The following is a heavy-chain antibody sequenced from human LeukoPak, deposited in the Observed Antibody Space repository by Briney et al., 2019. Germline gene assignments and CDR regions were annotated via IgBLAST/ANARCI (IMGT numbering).Heavy chain of an antibody. D-gene: IGHD2-2*01. J-gene: IGHJ4*02. CDR1: GVTLRNYA. V-gene: IGHV3-23*01. CDR2: ISGDGEST. CDR3: AKVRDCSSTGCYVFAN. Sequence: SGGSLRLSCAASGVTLRNYAMTWIRQAPGRGLQWVSVISGDGESTYYADSVRGRFTISRDNSKNTMYLQMNNLRAEDTAIYYCAKVRDCSSTGCYVFANWGQGTLVTVSS.